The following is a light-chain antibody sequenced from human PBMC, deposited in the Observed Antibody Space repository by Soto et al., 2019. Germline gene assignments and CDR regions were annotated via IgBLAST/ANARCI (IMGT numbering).Light chain of an antibody. Sequence: DSQMPQSPSSLSASVGDVVSIICRASQTIMTYLNWYQLKPGKPPRLLIYAASSLQSGVPSRFSGSGSGTDFTLTISSLQPEDFATYSCQQSYNSPQTFGQGTKVDIK. CDR2: AAS. V-gene: IGKV1-39*01. CDR3: QQSYNSPQT. J-gene: IGKJ1*01. CDR1: QTIMTY.